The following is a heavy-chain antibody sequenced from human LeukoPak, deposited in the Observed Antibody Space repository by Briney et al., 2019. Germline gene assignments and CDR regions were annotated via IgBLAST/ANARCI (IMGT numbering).Heavy chain of an antibody. Sequence: GGSLRLSCAASGFTFSSYEMNWVRQAPGKGLEWVSYISSSGSTIYYADSVKGRFTISRDNDKNSLYLQMNSLRAEDTAVYYCARDLYNSGRSGIREFDYWGQGTLVTVSS. J-gene: IGHJ4*02. V-gene: IGHV3-48*03. CDR2: ISSSGSTI. D-gene: IGHD5-12*01. CDR3: ARDLYNSGRSGIREFDY. CDR1: GFTFSSYE.